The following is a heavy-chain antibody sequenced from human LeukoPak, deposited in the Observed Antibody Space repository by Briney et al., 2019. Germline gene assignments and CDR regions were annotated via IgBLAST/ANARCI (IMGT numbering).Heavy chain of an antibody. CDR1: GFTFDDYA. V-gene: IGHV3-9*01. CDR2: ISWNSGSI. CDR3: ARVQYGDYPYYFDY. D-gene: IGHD4-17*01. Sequence: GGSLRLSCAASGFTFDDYAMHWVRQAPGKGLEWVSGISWNSGSIGYADSVKGRFTISRDNAKNSLYLQMNSLRAEDTAVYYCARVQYGDYPYYFDYWGQGTLVTVSS. J-gene: IGHJ4*02.